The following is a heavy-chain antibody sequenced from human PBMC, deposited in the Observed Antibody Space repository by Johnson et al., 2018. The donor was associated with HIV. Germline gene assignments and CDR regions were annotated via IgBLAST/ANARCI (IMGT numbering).Heavy chain of an antibody. D-gene: IGHD2-21*02. CDR1: GFTFSSYD. V-gene: IGHV3-13*01. J-gene: IGHJ3*02. CDR3: AKVRCGGDCLDAFDI. Sequence: EKLVESGGGLVQPGGSLRLSCAASGFTFSSYDMHWVRQATGKGLEWVSAIGTAGDTYYPGSVKGRFTISRDNSRNTLYLQRNSLRTEDTAVYYCAKVRCGGDCLDAFDIWGQGTMVIVST. CDR2: IGTAGDT.